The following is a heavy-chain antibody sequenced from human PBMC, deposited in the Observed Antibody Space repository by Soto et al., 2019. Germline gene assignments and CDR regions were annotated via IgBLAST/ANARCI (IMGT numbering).Heavy chain of an antibody. CDR3: ARHVRHYYDSSGYVNWFDP. CDR2: IYYSGST. D-gene: IGHD3-22*01. CDR1: GGNIGSSSYY. V-gene: IGHV4-39*01. J-gene: IGHJ5*02. Sequence: SETQSLTSTVSGGNIGSSSYYWGWIRQPPGKGLEWIGSIYYSGSTYYNPSLKSRVTISVDTSKNQFSLKLSSVTAADTAVYYCARHVRHYYDSSGYVNWFDPWGQGTLVTVSS.